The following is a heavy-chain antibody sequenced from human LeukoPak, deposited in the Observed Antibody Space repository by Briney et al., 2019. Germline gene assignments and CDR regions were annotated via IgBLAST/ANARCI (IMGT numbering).Heavy chain of an antibody. CDR3: ARGPTISETGYFDF. V-gene: IGHV4-34*01. CDR1: GGSFSTYY. Sequence: SETLSLTCAVYGGSFSTYYWSWIRQSPGKGLEWIAEINHRGDTNYNPSVKSRVTISVDTSKNQFSLKVWSLTAAHTAVYYCARGPTISETGYFDFWGQGTLVTVSS. D-gene: IGHD1-1*01. J-gene: IGHJ4*03. CDR2: INHRGDT.